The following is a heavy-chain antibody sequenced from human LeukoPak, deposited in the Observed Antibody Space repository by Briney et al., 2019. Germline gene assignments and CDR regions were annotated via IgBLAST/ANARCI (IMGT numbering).Heavy chain of an antibody. Sequence: SGGSLRLSCAASGFTVSSNYMNWVRQAPGKGLEWVSVIYSGDSTNYADSVKGRFTISRDNSKNSLYLLMNSLRVEDTGVYYCARGPPYGSRSDYLDQWGRGTLVTVSS. CDR1: GFTVSSNY. CDR2: IYSGDST. V-gene: IGHV3-66*01. D-gene: IGHD3-10*01. CDR3: ARGPPYGSRSDYLDQ. J-gene: IGHJ4*02.